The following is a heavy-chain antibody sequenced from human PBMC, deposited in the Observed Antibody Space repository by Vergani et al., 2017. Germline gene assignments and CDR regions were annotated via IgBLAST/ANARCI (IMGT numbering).Heavy chain of an antibody. Sequence: QVQLVESGGGVVQPGRSLRLSCAASGFTFSSYGMHWVRQAPGKGLEWVAVISYDGSNKYYADSVKGRFTISRDNSKNTLYLQMNSLRAEDTAVYYCARSQIVVVPAAMSSSSWFDPWGQGTLVTVSS. CDR3: ARSQIVVVPAAMSSSSWFDP. J-gene: IGHJ5*02. CDR2: ISYDGSNK. CDR1: GFTFSSYG. V-gene: IGHV3-30*03. D-gene: IGHD2-2*01.